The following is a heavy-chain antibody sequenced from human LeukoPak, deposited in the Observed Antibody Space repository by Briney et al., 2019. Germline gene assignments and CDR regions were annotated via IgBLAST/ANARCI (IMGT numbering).Heavy chain of an antibody. CDR3: ARAAAPYYGSGSPHFAFDI. D-gene: IGHD3-10*01. Sequence: PGGSLRLSCAASGFTFSSYWMHWVRQAPGKGLVWVSRINSDGSSTSYADSVKGRFTISRDNAKNALYLQMNSLRAEDTAVYYCARAAAPYYGSGSPHFAFDIWGQGTMVTVSS. J-gene: IGHJ3*02. CDR2: INSDGSST. V-gene: IGHV3-74*01. CDR1: GFTFSSYW.